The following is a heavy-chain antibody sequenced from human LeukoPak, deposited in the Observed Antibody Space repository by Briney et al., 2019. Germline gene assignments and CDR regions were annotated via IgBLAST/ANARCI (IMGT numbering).Heavy chain of an antibody. CDR1: GFTFSDYA. CDR3: ARNKAITAFFGMDV. D-gene: IGHD2/OR15-2a*01. Sequence: GTSLRLSCAASGFTFSDYAMHWVRQAQGKGLEWVAVIAYGGTYTHHADSLKGRFTISRDNSRDTLYLQINSLRPEDTALYYCARNKAITAFFGMDVWGQGTTIIVSS. J-gene: IGHJ6*02. V-gene: IGHV3-30*03. CDR2: IAYGGTYT.